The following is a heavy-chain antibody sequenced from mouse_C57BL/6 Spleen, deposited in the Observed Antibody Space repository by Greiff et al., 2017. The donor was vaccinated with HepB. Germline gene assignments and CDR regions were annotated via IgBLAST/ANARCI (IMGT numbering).Heavy chain of an antibody. J-gene: IGHJ3*01. V-gene: IGHV1-55*01. CDR2: IYPGSGST. CDR3: ARSLLYGSSPWFAY. Sequence: QVQLQQSGAELVKPGASVKMSCKASGYTFTSYWITWVKQRPGQGLEWIGDIYPGSGSTNYNEKFKSKATLTVDTSSSTAYMQLSSLTSEDSAVYYCARSLLYGSSPWFAYWGQGTLVTVSA. D-gene: IGHD1-1*01. CDR1: GYTFTSYW.